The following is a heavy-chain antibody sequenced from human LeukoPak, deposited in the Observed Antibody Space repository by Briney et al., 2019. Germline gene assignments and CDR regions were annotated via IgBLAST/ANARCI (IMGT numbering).Heavy chain of an antibody. D-gene: IGHD1-26*01. Sequence: GASVKVSCKASGYTFTGYYMHWVRQAPGQGLEWMGWINPNSGGTNYAQKFQGRVTMTRDTSISTAYMELSRLRSDDTAVYYCARANSGSYYFYDYWGQGTLVTASS. J-gene: IGHJ4*02. V-gene: IGHV1-2*02. CDR3: ARANSGSYYFYDY. CDR2: INPNSGGT. CDR1: GYTFTGYY.